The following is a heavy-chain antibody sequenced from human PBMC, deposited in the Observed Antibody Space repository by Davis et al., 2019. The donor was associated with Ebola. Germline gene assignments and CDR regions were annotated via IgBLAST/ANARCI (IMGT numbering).Heavy chain of an antibody. V-gene: IGHV4-59*08. D-gene: IGHD3-16*02. CDR3: ARRLRLGELSHGMDV. CDR2: IYYSGST. J-gene: IGHJ6*02. CDR1: GGSISSYY. Sequence: PSETLSLTCTVSGGSISSYYWSWIRQPPGKGLEWIGYIYYSGSTNYNPSLKSRVTISVDTSKNQFSLKLSSVAAADTAVYYCARRLRLGELSHGMDVWGQGTTVTVSS.